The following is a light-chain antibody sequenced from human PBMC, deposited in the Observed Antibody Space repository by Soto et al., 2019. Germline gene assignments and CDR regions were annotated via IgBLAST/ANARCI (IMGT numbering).Light chain of an antibody. J-gene: IGKJ2*01. CDR1: QSVSSS. V-gene: IGKV3-15*01. CDR3: QQYNNWPRT. Sequence: EIVMTQSPVTLSVSPGERATLSCRASQSVSSSLAWFQQKPGQAPRLLIYGASTRATGIPARFSGSGSGTEFTLTISSLQSEDCAVYYCQQYNNWPRTFGQGTKLE. CDR2: GAS.